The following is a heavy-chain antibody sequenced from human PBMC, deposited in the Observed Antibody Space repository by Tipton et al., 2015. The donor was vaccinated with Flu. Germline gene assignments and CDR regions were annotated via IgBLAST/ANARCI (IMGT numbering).Heavy chain of an antibody. CDR3: ARGDYGDYDHEADAFDI. V-gene: IGHV4-61*02. D-gene: IGHD4-17*01. Sequence: TLSLTCTVSGDSISRGSYYYNWVRQPAGEGLEWIERIYTNTNTNYNASLKSRVTISIDRSKNQFSLRLTSVTAADAAMYYCARGDYGDYDHEADAFDIWGQGTLVSVSA. CDR2: IYTNTNT. CDR1: GDSISRGSYY. J-gene: IGHJ3*02.